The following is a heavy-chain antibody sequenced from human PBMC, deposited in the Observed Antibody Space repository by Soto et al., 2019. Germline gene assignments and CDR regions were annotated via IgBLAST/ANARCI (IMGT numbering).Heavy chain of an antibody. D-gene: IGHD3-10*01. J-gene: IGHJ4*02. V-gene: IGHV4-39*01. CDR3: FRRTCYYGSNFDY. Sequence: SETLSLTCTVSGGFIISSSYYWGWIRQPPGKGLEWIGSIYYSGSTYYNPSLKSRVTISVDTSKNQFSLKLSSVTAADTAVYYCFRRTCYYGSNFDYCGQGTLVTVSS. CDR2: IYYSGST. CDR1: GGFIISSSYY.